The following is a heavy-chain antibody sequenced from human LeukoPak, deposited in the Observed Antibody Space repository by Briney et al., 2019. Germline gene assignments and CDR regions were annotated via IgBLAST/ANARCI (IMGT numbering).Heavy chain of an antibody. J-gene: IGHJ6*03. D-gene: IGHD5-12*01. V-gene: IGHV4-4*07. CDR1: GGSIRPYY. CDR3: ARDSPYGYTLGHYYYFMDV. Sequence: SETLSLTCIVFGGSIRPYYWTWIRQSAGNGLEFIGRIHGGGTTNFNPSLASRVSLSVDTSKNEVSLRLYSVTAADTAVYYCARDSPYGYTLGHYYYFMDVWGKGTTVTVS. CDR2: IHGGGTT.